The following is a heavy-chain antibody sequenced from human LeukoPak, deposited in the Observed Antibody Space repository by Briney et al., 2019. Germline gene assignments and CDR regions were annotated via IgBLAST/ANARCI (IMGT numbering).Heavy chain of an antibody. CDR3: ARSALIGPYYYDY. Sequence: GGSLRLSCAASGFTLSSYAMHWVRQAPGKGLEWVAVISYDVSNKYYADSVKGRFTISRDNSTNTLYLQMNSLRAEDAAVYYYARSALIGPYYYDYWGQGNLVTVSS. J-gene: IGHJ4*02. V-gene: IGHV3-30-3*01. CDR2: ISYDVSNK. CDR1: GFTLSSYA.